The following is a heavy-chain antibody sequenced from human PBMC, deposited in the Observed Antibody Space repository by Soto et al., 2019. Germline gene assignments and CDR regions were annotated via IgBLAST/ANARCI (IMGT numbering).Heavy chain of an antibody. J-gene: IGHJ6*02. V-gene: IGHV3-30-3*01. Sequence: GGSLRLSCAASGFTFSSYAMHWVRQAPGKGLEWVAVISYDGANKYYADSVKGRFTISRDSSKNTLYLQTNSLRAEDTAVYFCARGGYCNSTTCYRYGMDVWGQGTTVTVSS. D-gene: IGHD2-2*03. CDR2: ISYDGANK. CDR1: GFTFSSYA. CDR3: ARGGYCNSTTCYRYGMDV.